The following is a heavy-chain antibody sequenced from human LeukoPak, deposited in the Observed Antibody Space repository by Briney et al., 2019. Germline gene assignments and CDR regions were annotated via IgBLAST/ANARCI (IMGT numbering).Heavy chain of an antibody. CDR3: ARASWGYDFDS. D-gene: IGHD7-27*01. Sequence: QAGGSLILSCAVSGFNVSHYYMSWVRQAPGKGLEGVSVIYSNNTTYYADAVKGRFTISRGNSNSTLYLQMNNLRVDDTAVYYCARASWGYDFDSWGLGTLVAVSS. V-gene: IGHV3-53*01. J-gene: IGHJ4*02. CDR1: GFNVSHYY. CDR2: IYSNNTT.